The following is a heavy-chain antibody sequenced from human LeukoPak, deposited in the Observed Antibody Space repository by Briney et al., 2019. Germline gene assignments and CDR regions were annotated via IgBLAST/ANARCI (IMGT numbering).Heavy chain of an antibody. D-gene: IGHD1-1*01. CDR2: IYYSGNT. Sequence: SETLSLTCTVSGGSISSSNYYWGWIRQPPGKGLEWIGSIYYSGNTYYNPSLKSRVTLSFDKSKKQLSVTLSSVTAADTAVYYCARGGTLTEVYNHWYFDLWGRGTLVTVS. V-gene: IGHV4-39*07. J-gene: IGHJ2*01. CDR1: GGSISSSNYY. CDR3: ARGGTLTEVYNHWYFDL.